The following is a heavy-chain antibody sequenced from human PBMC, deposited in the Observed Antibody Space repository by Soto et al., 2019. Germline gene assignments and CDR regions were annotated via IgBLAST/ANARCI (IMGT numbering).Heavy chain of an antibody. Sequence: SVKVSCKASGGTFSSYAISWVRQAPGQGLEWMGGIIPIFGTANYAQKFQGRVTITADESTSTAYMELSSLRSEDTAVYYCAREDSSSGTKYYGMDVSGQGTTVTVSS. D-gene: IGHD6-6*01. CDR3: AREDSSSGTKYYGMDV. CDR2: IIPIFGTA. J-gene: IGHJ6*02. CDR1: GGTFSSYA. V-gene: IGHV1-69*13.